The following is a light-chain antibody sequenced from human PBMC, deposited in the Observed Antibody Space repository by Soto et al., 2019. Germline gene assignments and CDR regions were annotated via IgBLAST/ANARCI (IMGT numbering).Light chain of an antibody. CDR3: SSYAGSNNLG. CDR2: EVS. CDR1: SSDVGGYNY. Sequence: QSVLTQPPSASGSPGHSVTISCTGTSSDVGGYNYVSWYQQHPGKAPKLMIYEVSKRPSGVPDRFSGSKSGNTASLTVSGLQAEDEADYYCSSYAGSNNLGFGGGTKLTVL. V-gene: IGLV2-8*01. J-gene: IGLJ3*02.